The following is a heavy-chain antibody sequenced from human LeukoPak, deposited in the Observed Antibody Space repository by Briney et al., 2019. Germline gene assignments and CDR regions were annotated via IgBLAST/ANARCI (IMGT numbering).Heavy chain of an antibody. CDR2: IYTSGST. V-gene: IGHV4-61*02. CDR3: ASSRTCYYDSSGYRSMN. Sequence: SQTLSLTCTVSGGSISSGSYYWSWIRQPAGKGLEWIGRIYTSGSTNYNPSLKSRVTISVDTSKNQFSLKLSSVTAADTAVYYCASSRTCYYDSSGYRSMNWGQGTLVTASS. J-gene: IGHJ4*02. CDR1: GGSISSGSYY. D-gene: IGHD3-22*01.